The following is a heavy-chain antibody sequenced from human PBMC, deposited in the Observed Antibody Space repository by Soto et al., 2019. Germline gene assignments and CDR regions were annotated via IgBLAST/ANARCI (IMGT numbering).Heavy chain of an antibody. Sequence: SETLSLTCTVSGGSISSYYWSWIRQPPGKGLEWIGYIYYSGSTNYNPSLKSRVTISVDTSKNQFSLKLSSVTAADTAVYYCARDFGLEELSYPRYYYYGMDVWGQGTTVTVSS. J-gene: IGHJ6*02. V-gene: IGHV4-59*01. D-gene: IGHD3-10*01. CDR1: GGSISSYY. CDR3: ARDFGLEELSYPRYYYYGMDV. CDR2: IYYSGST.